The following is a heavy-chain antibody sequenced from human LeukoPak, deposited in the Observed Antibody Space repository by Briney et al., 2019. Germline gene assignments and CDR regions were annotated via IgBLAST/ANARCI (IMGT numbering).Heavy chain of an antibody. CDR1: GGXFSSYA. CDR3: GYCSGGSCPTPSLTYYYYYGMDV. D-gene: IGHD2-15*01. Sequence: SVKVSCKASGGXFSSYAISWVRQAPGQGLEWMGGIIPIFGTANYAQKFQGRVTITADESTSTAYMELSSLRSEDTAVYYCGYCSGGSCPTPSLTYYYYYGMDVWGQGTTVTVSS. J-gene: IGHJ6*02. V-gene: IGHV1-69*13. CDR2: IIPIFGTA.